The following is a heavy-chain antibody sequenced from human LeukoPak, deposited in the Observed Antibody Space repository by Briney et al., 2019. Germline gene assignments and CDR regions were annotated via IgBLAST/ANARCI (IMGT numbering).Heavy chain of an antibody. CDR3: ARAPKGRWIQLRYYYYMDV. CDR1: GYTFTSYG. V-gene: IGHV1-18*01. CDR2: ISAYNGNT. D-gene: IGHD5-18*01. Sequence: ASVKVSCKASGYTFTSYGISWVRQAPGQGLEWMGWISAYNGNTNYAQKLQGRVTMTTDTSTSTAYMELRSLRSDDTAVYYCARAPKGRWIQLRYYYYMDVWGKGTTVTVSS. J-gene: IGHJ6*03.